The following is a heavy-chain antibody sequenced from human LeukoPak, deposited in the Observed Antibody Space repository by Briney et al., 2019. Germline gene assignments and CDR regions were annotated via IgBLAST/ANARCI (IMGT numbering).Heavy chain of an antibody. Sequence: KSGGSLRLSCVASGFMFNKYGMSWVRQAPGKGLEWVSYISSSGSTIYYADSVKGRFTISRDNAKNSLYLQMNSLRAEDTAVYYCARRRYNWNAIDYWGQGTLVTVSS. CDR3: ARRRYNWNAIDY. V-gene: IGHV3-11*01. CDR1: GFMFNKYG. CDR2: ISSSGSTI. D-gene: IGHD1-20*01. J-gene: IGHJ4*02.